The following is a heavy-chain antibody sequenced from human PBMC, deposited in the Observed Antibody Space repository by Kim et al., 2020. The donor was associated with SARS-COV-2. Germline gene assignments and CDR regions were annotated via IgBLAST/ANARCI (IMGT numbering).Heavy chain of an antibody. V-gene: IGHV4-59*13. Sequence: SETRSLTCTVSGGSISSYYWSWIRQPPGKGLEWIGYIYYSGSTNYNPSLKSRVTISVDTSKNQVSLKLGSVTAADTAVYYCARAIRGSSTLRYYYYYGMDVWGQGTTGTVSS. CDR3: ARAIRGSSTLRYYYYYGMDV. J-gene: IGHJ6*02. D-gene: IGHD6-6*01. CDR1: GGSISSYY. CDR2: IYYSGST.